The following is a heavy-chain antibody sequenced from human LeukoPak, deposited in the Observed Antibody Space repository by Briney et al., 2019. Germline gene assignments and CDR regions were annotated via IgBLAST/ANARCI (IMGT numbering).Heavy chain of an antibody. CDR1: GFTFSEFA. J-gene: IGHJ3*01. V-gene: IGHV3-23*01. CDR3: AKDYFNRNGVFDAFDL. D-gene: IGHD2/OR15-2a*01. Sequence: GGSLRLSCVASGFTFSEFAMSWVRQAPGAGPEWVSAIGGGDDTYYADSVKGRFTVSRDNSGNTLYLQMSALRAEDTAVYYCAKDYFNRNGVFDAFDLWGHGTTVTVS. CDR2: IGGGDDT.